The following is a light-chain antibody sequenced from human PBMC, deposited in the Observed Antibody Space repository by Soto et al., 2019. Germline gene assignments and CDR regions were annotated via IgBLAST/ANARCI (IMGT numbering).Light chain of an antibody. CDR2: DAS. Sequence: TQSPATMSVSVVEGAPVCCRASQSVSSYLAWYQQKPGQAPRLLIYDASNGATGIPARFSGSGSGTDFTLTISSLEPEDFAVYYCQQRSNWPTFGPGAKVDIK. CDR1: QSVSSY. CDR3: QQRSNWPT. J-gene: IGKJ3*01. V-gene: IGKV3-11*01.